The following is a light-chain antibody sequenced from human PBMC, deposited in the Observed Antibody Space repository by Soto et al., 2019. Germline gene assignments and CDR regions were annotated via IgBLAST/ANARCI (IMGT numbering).Light chain of an antibody. CDR3: QSYDTSLSGSG. Sequence: QSVLTQPPSVSGAPGQRVTISCTGSSSNIGAGYDVHWYQHLPGTAPKLLIYGNHNRPSGVPDRFSGSKSGTSASLAITGLQAEDEADYYCQSYDTSLSGSGFGGGTKVTVL. CDR1: SSNIGAGYD. V-gene: IGLV1-40*01. CDR2: GNH. J-gene: IGLJ2*01.